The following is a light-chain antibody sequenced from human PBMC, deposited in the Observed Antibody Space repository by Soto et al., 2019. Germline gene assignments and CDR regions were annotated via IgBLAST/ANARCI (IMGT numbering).Light chain of an antibody. J-gene: IGKJ1*01. CDR2: GAS. V-gene: IGKV3-15*01. Sequence: EIVLTQSPGTLSLSPGERATLSCRASQSVSSSYLAWYQQKPGQAPRLLIYGASTRAAIIPARFSGSGSGTEFTLTISSLQSEDFAVYYCQQYNKWPRTFGQGTKVEIK. CDR3: QQYNKWPRT. CDR1: QSVSSSY.